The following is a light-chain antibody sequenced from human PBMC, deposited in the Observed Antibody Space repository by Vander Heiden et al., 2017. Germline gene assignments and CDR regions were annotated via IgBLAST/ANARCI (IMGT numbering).Light chain of an antibody. J-gene: IGKJ2*03. V-gene: IGKV1-5*03. Sequence: DIQMTQPPSTLSASVGDKVTITCRATQDISDWLAWYQQRPGEAPKLLIYKASNLESGVPSRFSGSGSGTQFTLTISSLQPDDFATYYCQQCASYYSFGQGTKVEIK. CDR2: KAS. CDR1: QDISDW. CDR3: QQCASYYS.